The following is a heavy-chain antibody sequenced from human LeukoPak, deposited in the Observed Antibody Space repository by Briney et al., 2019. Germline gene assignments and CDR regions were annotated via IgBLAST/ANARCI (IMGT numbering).Heavy chain of an antibody. CDR1: GFTFNTYN. V-gene: IGHV3-21*01. Sequence: GGSLRLSCAGSGFTFNTYNMNWVRQAPGKGLEWVSSISSSSSYIYYADSVKGRFTISRDNAKNSLYLQMNSLRAEDPAVYYCAREYYYGSGSYYNVAFDIWGQGTMVTVSS. J-gene: IGHJ3*02. CDR2: ISSSSSYI. CDR3: AREYYYGSGSYYNVAFDI. D-gene: IGHD3-10*01.